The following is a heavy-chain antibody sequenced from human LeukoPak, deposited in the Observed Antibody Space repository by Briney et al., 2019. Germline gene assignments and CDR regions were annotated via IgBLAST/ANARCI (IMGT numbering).Heavy chain of an antibody. CDR1: GFTFSTYW. D-gene: IGHD2-8*02. V-gene: IGHV3-7*01. J-gene: IGHJ4*02. CDR3: ARGYWYYFDY. Sequence: GGSLRLSCAASGFTFSTYWMNWVRQAPGKGLEWVANIKVDGSEKYYTDSVKGRFTISRDNAKNSLYLQMNSLRAEDTAVYYCARGYWYYFDYWGQGTLVTVSS. CDR2: IKVDGSEK.